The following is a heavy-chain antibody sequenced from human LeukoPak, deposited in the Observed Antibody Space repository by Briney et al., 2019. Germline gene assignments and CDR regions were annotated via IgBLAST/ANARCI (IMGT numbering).Heavy chain of an antibody. J-gene: IGHJ4*02. D-gene: IGHD3-3*01. Sequence: GGSLRLSCAASGFTFSSYSMNWVRQAPGRGPEWVSSISSSSSYIYYADSVKGRFTISRDNAKNSLYLQMNSLRAEDTAVYYCARGYYDFWSGYPSSTFDYWGQGTLVTVSS. CDR2: ISSSSSYI. V-gene: IGHV3-21*01. CDR3: ARGYYDFWSGYPSSTFDY. CDR1: GFTFSSYS.